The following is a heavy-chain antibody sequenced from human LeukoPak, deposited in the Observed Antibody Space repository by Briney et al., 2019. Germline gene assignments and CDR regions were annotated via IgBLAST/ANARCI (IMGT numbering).Heavy chain of an antibody. V-gene: IGHV3-23*01. D-gene: IGHD6-13*01. Sequence: GGSLRLSCAASGFTFSSHGMSWVRQAPGKGLEWVSGISVSGGSTYYADSVKGRVTISRDNSKNTLYLQMNSLRAEDTAVYYCAKARGGIAAAWGYWGQGTLVTVSS. CDR2: ISVSGGST. CDR1: GFTFSSHG. J-gene: IGHJ4*02. CDR3: AKARGGIAAAWGY.